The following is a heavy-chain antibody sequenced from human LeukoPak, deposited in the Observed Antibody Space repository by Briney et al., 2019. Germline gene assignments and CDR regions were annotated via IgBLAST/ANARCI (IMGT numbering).Heavy chain of an antibody. J-gene: IGHJ5*02. CDR3: ARRSRVSLVWFDP. CDR1: GYTFTSYD. D-gene: IGHD6-13*01. Sequence: ASVKVSCKASGYTFTSYDINWVRQATGQGLEWMGWMNPNSGNTGYAQKFQGRVTMTRNTSISTAYMELSSLRSEDTAVYYCARRSRVSLVWFDPWGQGTLVTVSS. V-gene: IGHV1-8*01. CDR2: MNPNSGNT.